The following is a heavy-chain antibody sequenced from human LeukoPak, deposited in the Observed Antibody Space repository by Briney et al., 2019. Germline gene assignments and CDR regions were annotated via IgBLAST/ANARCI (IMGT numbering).Heavy chain of an antibody. CDR2: IYYSGNT. J-gene: IGHJ6*03. V-gene: IGHV4-30-4*08. Sequence: SSQTLSLTCTVSGGFISSGNYHWSWIRQPPGKGLEWIGYIYYSGNTYYNPSLKSRVTISVDTSKNQFSLKLRSLTAADTAVYYCARDREAYGSGLHYYYYMDVWGKGTTVTVSS. D-gene: IGHD3-10*01. CDR1: GGFISSGNYH. CDR3: ARDREAYGSGLHYYYYMDV.